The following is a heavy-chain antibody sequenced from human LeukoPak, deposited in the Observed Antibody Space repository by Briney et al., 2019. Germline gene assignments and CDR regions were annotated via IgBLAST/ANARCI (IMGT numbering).Heavy chain of an antibody. J-gene: IGHJ6*02. CDR3: ARDRPYYDFWSGYYTGPPYYYGMDV. D-gene: IGHD3-3*01. Sequence: PGGSLRLSCAASGFTFSDYYMSWIRQAPGKGLEWVSYISSSGNTIYYADSVKGRFTISRDNAKNSLYLQMNSLRAEDTAVYYCARDRPYYDFWSGYYTGPPYYYGMDVWGQGTTVTVSS. CDR1: GFTFSDYY. CDR2: ISSSGNTI. V-gene: IGHV3-11*01.